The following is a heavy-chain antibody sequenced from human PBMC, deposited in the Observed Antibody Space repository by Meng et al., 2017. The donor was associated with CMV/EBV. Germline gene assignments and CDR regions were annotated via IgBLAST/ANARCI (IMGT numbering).Heavy chain of an antibody. V-gene: IGHV1-2*02. CDR2: INPNSGGT. J-gene: IGHJ6*02. Sequence: ASVKVSCKASGYTFTGYYMHWVRQAPGQGLEWMGWINPNSGGTNYAQKFQGRVTMTRDTSISTAYMELSRLRSDDTAVYYCARVCSSTSCRGLRGYYGMDVWGPGTTVTVSS. CDR1: GYTFTGYY. D-gene: IGHD2-2*01. CDR3: ARVCSSTSCRGLRGYYGMDV.